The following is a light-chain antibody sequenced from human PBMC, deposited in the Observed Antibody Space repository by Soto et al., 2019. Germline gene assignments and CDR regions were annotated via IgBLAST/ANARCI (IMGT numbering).Light chain of an antibody. CDR3: CSYAGSYV. J-gene: IGLJ1*01. V-gene: IGLV2-23*02. CDR1: SSDVGSYNL. Sequence: QSALTQPASVSGSPGQSITISCTGTSSDVGSYNLVSWYQQHPDKAPKLMIYEVSKRPSGVSNRFSGSKSGNTASLTISGLQAEDEADYYCCSYAGSYVFGTGTKLTVL. CDR2: EVS.